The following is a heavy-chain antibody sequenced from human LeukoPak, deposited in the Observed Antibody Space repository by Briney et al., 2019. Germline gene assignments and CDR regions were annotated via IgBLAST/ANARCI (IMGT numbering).Heavy chain of an antibody. J-gene: IGHJ4*02. CDR1: GFTFSSYA. Sequence: PGGSLRLSCAASGFTFSSYAMSWVRQAPGKGLEWVSAISGSGGSTYYADSVKGRFTISRDNSKNTLYLQMNSLRAEDTALYYCARGSGYLETFDYWGQGTLVTVSS. CDR3: ARGSGYLETFDY. D-gene: IGHD3-22*01. CDR2: ISGSGGST. V-gene: IGHV3-23*01.